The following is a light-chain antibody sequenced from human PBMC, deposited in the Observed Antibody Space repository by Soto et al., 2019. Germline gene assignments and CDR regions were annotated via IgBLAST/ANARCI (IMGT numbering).Light chain of an antibody. CDR3: QQYGGSPLFT. CDR2: GAS. Sequence: EIVLTQSPGTLSLSLGDRATLSCRASQSVSNNYLAWYQKKPGQPPRLLIYGASTRATGIPDRFSGSGSGTDFTLTISRLEPEDFAVFYCQQYGGSPLFTFGPGTKVDIK. J-gene: IGKJ3*01. V-gene: IGKV3-20*01. CDR1: QSVSNNY.